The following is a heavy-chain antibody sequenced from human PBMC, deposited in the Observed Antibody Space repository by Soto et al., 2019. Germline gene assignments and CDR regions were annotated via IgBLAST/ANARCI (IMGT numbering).Heavy chain of an antibody. CDR3: ARPHYDSNTFYYFFDY. CDR2: IFHSGST. D-gene: IGHD3-22*01. J-gene: IGHJ4*02. Sequence: PSETLSLTCAVYGGSFSGYFWSWIRQPPGKGLEWIGEIFHSGSTNYSPSLKSRATISVDTSKNQFSLELSSVTAADTAVYYCARPHYDSNTFYYFFDYWGQGTLVTVSS. CDR1: GGSFSGYF. V-gene: IGHV4-34*12.